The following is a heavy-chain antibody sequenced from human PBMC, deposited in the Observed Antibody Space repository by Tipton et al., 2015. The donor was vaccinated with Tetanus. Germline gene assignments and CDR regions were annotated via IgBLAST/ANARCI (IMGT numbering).Heavy chain of an antibody. CDR1: GASISSYY. D-gene: IGHD3-10*01. CDR2: THHSGNT. CDR3: ARWGDASGSTNLYAFDI. V-gene: IGHV4-59*01. Sequence: LRLSCSVSGASISSYYWNXXXXXXGXXXXXXXYTHHSGNTNYNPSLSGRVTTSVDTSKNQFSLKMSSVTAADTAVYYCARWGDASGSTNLYAFDIWGQGTMVSVSS. J-gene: IGHJ3*02.